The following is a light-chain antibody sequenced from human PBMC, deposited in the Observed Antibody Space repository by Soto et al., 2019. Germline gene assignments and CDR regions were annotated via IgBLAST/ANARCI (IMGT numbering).Light chain of an antibody. CDR1: QRVGSSF. Sequence: DIVLTQSPGTLSLSPGERATLSCRASQRVGSSFLAWYRQKPGQAPRLLIYDASSRATGIPDRFSGSGSGTDFTLTISRLEPEDFAVYYCQQYGRYPLTFGQGTKVEIK. V-gene: IGKV3-20*01. CDR3: QQYGRYPLT. J-gene: IGKJ1*01. CDR2: DAS.